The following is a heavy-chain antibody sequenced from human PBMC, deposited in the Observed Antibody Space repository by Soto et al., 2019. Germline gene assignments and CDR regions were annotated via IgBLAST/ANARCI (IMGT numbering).Heavy chain of an antibody. CDR2: FSDSGST. Sequence: SETLSLTCAVYGGSFSGNYWSWVRQPPGKGLEWIGEFSDSGSTNYNPSLKSRVTISEDMSKSQFSLKRSSVTAADTAVYYCARGNFYYGMDVWGQGTTVTVSS. CDR1: GGSFSGNY. J-gene: IGHJ6*02. V-gene: IGHV4-34*01. CDR3: ARGNFYYGMDV.